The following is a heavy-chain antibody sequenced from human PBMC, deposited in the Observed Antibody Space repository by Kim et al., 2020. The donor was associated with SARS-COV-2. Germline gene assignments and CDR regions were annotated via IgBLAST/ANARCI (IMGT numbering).Heavy chain of an antibody. CDR3: ARDGYKLSAFDI. D-gene: IGHD5-12*01. Sequence: NYNPSLKSRVTISVDTSKNQFSLKLSSVTAADTAVYYCARDGYKLSAFDIWGQGTMVTVSS. J-gene: IGHJ3*02. V-gene: IGHV4-59*01.